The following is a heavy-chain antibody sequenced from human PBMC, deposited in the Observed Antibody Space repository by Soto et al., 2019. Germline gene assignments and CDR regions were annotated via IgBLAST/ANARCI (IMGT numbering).Heavy chain of an antibody. J-gene: IGHJ4*02. CDR3: AKEADYSSSRPPCDY. CDR2: TYYRSKWYN. D-gene: IGHD6-6*01. CDR1: GDSVSSNSAA. V-gene: IGHV6-1*01. Sequence: SQTLSLTCAISGDSVSSNSAAWNWIRQSPSRGLEWLGRTYYRSKWYNDYAVSVKSRITINPDTSKNQFSLQLNSVNPEDTAVYYCAKEADYSSSRPPCDYWGQGTRVTGSS.